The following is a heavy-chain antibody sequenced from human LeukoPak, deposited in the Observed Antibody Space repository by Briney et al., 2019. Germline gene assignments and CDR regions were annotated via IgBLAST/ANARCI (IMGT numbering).Heavy chain of an antibody. CDR2: IYYSGST. CDR3: ARDTSYYDILTGFHKPGYFDY. J-gene: IGHJ4*02. D-gene: IGHD3-9*01. V-gene: IGHV4-59*01. CDR1: GGSISSYY. Sequence: SETLSLTCTVSGGSISSYYWSWIRQPPGKGLEWIGYIYYSGSTNYNPSLKSRVTISVDTSKTQFSLKLSSVTAADTAVYYCARDTSYYDILTGFHKPGYFDYWGQGNLVTVSS.